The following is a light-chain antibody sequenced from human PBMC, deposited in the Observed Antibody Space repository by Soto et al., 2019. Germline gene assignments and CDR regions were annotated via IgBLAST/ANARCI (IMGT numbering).Light chain of an antibody. J-gene: IGLJ2*01. CDR2: GDT. CDR1: SSNIGAGYD. V-gene: IGLV1-40*01. CDR3: QSFDSRPPVA. Sequence: QSVLTQPPSVSGAPGQTVTITCTGSSSNIGAGYDVHWYQQVAGTAPKLLIYGDTNRPSGVPDRFSGSKSGTSASLAITGLQAEDEADYFCQSFDSRPPVAFGGGTKLTVL.